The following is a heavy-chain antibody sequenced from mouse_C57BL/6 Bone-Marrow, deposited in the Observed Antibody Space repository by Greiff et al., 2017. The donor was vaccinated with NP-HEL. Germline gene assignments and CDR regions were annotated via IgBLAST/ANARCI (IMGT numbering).Heavy chain of an antibody. CDR3: TTWGYYYGSSYDYFDY. Sequence: VQLKESGAELVRPGASVKLSCTASGFNIKDDYMHWVKQRPEQGLEWIGWIDPENGDTEYASKFQGKATITADTSSNTAYLQLSSLTSEDTAVYYCTTWGYYYGSSYDYFDYWGQGTTLTVSS. CDR2: IDPENGDT. J-gene: IGHJ2*01. D-gene: IGHD1-1*01. V-gene: IGHV14-4*01. CDR1: GFNIKDDY.